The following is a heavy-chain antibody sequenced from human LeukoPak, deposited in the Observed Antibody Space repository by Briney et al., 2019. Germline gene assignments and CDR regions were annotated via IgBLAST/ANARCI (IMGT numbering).Heavy chain of an antibody. CDR2: ISYDGSNK. CDR1: GFTFSSYG. D-gene: IGHD1-20*01. V-gene: IGHV3-30*18. CDR3: AKEDNWNYYYYGMDV. Sequence: GGSLRLSCAASGFTFSSYGMHWVRQAPGKGLEWVAVISYDGSNKYYADSVKGRFTISRDNSKNTLYLQMNSLRAEDTAVYYCAKEDNWNYYYYGMDVWGQGTTVTVSS. J-gene: IGHJ6*02.